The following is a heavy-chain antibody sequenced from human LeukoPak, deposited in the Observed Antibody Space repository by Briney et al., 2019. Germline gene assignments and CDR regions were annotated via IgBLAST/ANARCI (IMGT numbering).Heavy chain of an antibody. Sequence: GGSLRLSCAASGFXFTDYWMHWARQTPGKGLVWVSRITIDGSDTTYADSVKGRFTISRDNAQNTVYLQMNSLRAEDTAIYYCASGGDAFSTYYWGQGTLVTVSS. V-gene: IGHV3-74*01. J-gene: IGHJ4*02. CDR3: ASGGDAFSTYY. D-gene: IGHD2-21*01. CDR1: GFXFTDYW. CDR2: ITIDGSDT.